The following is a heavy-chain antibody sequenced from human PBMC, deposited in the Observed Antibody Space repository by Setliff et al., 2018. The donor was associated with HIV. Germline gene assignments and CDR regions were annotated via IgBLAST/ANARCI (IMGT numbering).Heavy chain of an antibody. Sequence: SVKVSCKVSGVTFSSSAISWVRQAPGQGLEWMGGIIPILGPANYAQKFQGRVTTTADESLSTAFMELSSLRSEDTAVYYCAKVAVDFAEKDYYYYYGMDVWGQGTTVTVSS. J-gene: IGHJ6*02. CDR3: AKVAVDFAEKDYYYYYGMDV. V-gene: IGHV1-69*13. CDR1: GVTFSSSA. CDR2: IIPILGPA.